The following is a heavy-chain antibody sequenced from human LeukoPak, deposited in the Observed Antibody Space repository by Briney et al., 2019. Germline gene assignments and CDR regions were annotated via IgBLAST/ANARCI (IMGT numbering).Heavy chain of an antibody. CDR3: AGSDGSGYS. J-gene: IGHJ4*02. V-gene: IGHV3-23*01. CDR1: GFTFSSYG. Sequence: GGSLRLSCAASGFTFSSYGMTWVRQAPGKGLEWVSSISGRGGSTLYADAVQGRFTISRDNSKNTLYLQMNSLRSEDTAIYYCAGSDGSGYSGGQGILVTVSS. CDR2: ISGRGGST. D-gene: IGHD3-22*01.